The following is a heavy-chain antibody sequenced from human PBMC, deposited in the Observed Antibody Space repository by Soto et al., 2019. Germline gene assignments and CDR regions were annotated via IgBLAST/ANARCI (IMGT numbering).Heavy chain of an antibody. D-gene: IGHD1-26*01. CDR3: TTGRVGPHYFDY. Sequence: GGSLRLSCAASGFTFSNAWMSWVRQAPGKGLEWVGRIKSKTDGGTTDYAAPVEGRFTISRDDSKNTLYLQMNSLKTEDTAVYYCTTGRVGPHYFDYWGQGTLVTVSS. CDR2: IKSKTDGGTT. J-gene: IGHJ4*02. CDR1: GFTFSNAW. V-gene: IGHV3-15*01.